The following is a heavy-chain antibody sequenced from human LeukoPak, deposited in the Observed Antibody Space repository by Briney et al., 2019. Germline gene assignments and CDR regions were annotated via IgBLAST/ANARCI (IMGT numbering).Heavy chain of an antibody. Sequence: SETLSLTCTVSGGSISSYYWSWIRQPAGKGLEWIGRIYTSGSTNYSPSLKSRVTMSVDTSKNQFSLKLSSVTAADTAVYYCARNQRGYCSSTSCYSAFDYWGQGTLVTVSS. CDR1: GGSISSYY. J-gene: IGHJ4*02. CDR2: IYTSGST. D-gene: IGHD2-2*01. V-gene: IGHV4-4*07. CDR3: ARNQRGYCSSTSCYSAFDY.